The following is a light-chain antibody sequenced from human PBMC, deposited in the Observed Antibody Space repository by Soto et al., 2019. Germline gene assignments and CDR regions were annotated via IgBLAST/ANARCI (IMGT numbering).Light chain of an antibody. V-gene: IGLV2-11*01. CDR2: DVT. J-gene: IGLJ1*01. CDR1: SSDVGGYNF. CDR3: CSYAGSYTSRV. Sequence: SALTQPRSVSGSPGQSVTISCTGASSDVGGYNFVSWYQQHPGKAPILMIYDVTKRPSGVPDRFSGSKSGNTASLTISGLQAEDEADYYCCSYAGSYTSRVFGTGTKVTVL.